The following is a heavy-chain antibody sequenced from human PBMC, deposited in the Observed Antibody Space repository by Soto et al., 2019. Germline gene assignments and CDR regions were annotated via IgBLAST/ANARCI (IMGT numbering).Heavy chain of an antibody. J-gene: IGHJ4*02. CDR2: IDWDDDK. Sequence: GSGTTLVNPTQTLTLTCTFSGFSLSTSGMCVSWIRQPPGKALEWLARIDWDDDKYYSTSLKTRLTISKDTSKNQVVLTMTNMDPVVTATYYCERNDILPGYFHYWGQGTLVTVSS. D-gene: IGHD3-9*01. CDR1: GFSLSTSGMC. CDR3: ERNDILPGYFHY. V-gene: IGHV2-70*11.